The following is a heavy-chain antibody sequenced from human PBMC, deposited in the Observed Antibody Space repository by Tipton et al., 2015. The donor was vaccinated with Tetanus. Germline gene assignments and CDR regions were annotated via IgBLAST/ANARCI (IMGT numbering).Heavy chain of an antibody. V-gene: IGHV4-39*07. CDR2: VHYTGDT. CDR1: GGSITSSDYF. Sequence: TLSLTCTVSGGSITSSDYFWGWIRQPPGKGLEWIANVHYTGDTYYSPSLQSRVTISVDTSKNQFSLKLASVTAADTAVYFCVRADFDFSKKGPFDSWGQGILVIVSA. CDR3: VRADFDFSKKGPFDS. J-gene: IGHJ4*02. D-gene: IGHD3-3*01.